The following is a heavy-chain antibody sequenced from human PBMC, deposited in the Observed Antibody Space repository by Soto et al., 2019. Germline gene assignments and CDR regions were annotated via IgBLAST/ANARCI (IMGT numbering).Heavy chain of an antibody. CDR3: AKRRLVTTIDY. V-gene: IGHV3-23*01. Sequence: EVQLLESGGGLVQPGGSLRLSCAASGFTFSSSAMSWVRQAPGKGLEWVSTISGSGDNTYYADSVKGRFTISRDNSKNTLYLQMNSLRAEATAVYYCAKRRLVTTIDYWGQGTLVTVSS. D-gene: IGHD3-22*01. CDR1: GFTFSSSA. J-gene: IGHJ4*02. CDR2: ISGSGDNT.